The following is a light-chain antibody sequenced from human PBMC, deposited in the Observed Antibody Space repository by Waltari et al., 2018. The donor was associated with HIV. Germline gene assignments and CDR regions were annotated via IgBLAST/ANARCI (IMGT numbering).Light chain of an antibody. Sequence: SSELTQDPAVSVALGQTVTITCQGDSLRSYYASWYQQKPGQAPVLVLYGKNNRPSGTPVLFAGSSPGNAASLTITGAQAEDAADPYWNSRDSSGSRVLFCGATKLTGL. CDR3: NSRDSSGSRVL. CDR1: SLRSYY. CDR2: GKN. V-gene: IGLV3-19*01. J-gene: IGLJ2*01.